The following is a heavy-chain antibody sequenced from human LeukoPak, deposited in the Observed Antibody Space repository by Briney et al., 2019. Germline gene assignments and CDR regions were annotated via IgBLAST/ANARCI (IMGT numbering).Heavy chain of an antibody. J-gene: IGHJ4*02. V-gene: IGHV3-33*01. Sequence: GGSLRLSCAASGFTFSSYGMHWVRQAPGKGLEWVAVIWYDGSNKYCADSVKGRFTISRDNSKNTLYLQMNSLRAEDTAVYFCVRVLRSGWYYFDYWGQGTLVTVSS. CDR1: GFTFSSYG. CDR2: IWYDGSNK. CDR3: VRVLRSGWYYFDY. D-gene: IGHD6-19*01.